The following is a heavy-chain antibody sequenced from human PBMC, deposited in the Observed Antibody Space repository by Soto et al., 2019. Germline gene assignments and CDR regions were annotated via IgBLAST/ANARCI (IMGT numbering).Heavy chain of an antibody. CDR1: GFTFSSYW. CDR3: ARHSSSHLDY. D-gene: IGHD6-6*01. CDR2: INSDGSST. J-gene: IGHJ4*02. Sequence: GGSLRLSCAASGFTFSSYWMHWVRQAPGKWLVWVSRINSDGSSTSYADSVKGRFTISRDNAKNTLYLQMNSLRAEDTAVYYCARHSSSHLDYWSQGXLVTVYS. V-gene: IGHV3-74*01.